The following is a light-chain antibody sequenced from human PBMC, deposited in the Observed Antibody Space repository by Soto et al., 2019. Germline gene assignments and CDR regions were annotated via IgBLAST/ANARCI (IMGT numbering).Light chain of an antibody. V-gene: IGLV2-8*01. J-gene: IGLJ1*01. Sequence: ALTQPPSASGSPGQSLTISCTGTSSDVGFYNFVSWYQQRPGKAPKLAIYEVTKRPSGVPDRFSGSKSGSTASLTVSGLQADDEADYYCASYAGTKLFAFGSGTNVTVL. CDR1: SSDVGFYNF. CDR2: EVT. CDR3: ASYAGTKLFA.